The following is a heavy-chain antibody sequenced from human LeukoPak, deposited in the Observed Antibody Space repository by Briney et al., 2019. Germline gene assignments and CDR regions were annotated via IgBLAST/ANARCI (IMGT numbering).Heavy chain of an antibody. D-gene: IGHD2-15*01. CDR3: ARDQESGSDSDY. CDR2: INPGGGST. J-gene: IGHJ4*02. V-gene: IGHV1-46*01. CDR1: GYTFTSQN. Sequence: GASVKVSCKASGYTFTSQNMHWVRQAPGQGLEWMGIINPGGGSTSYAQKFQGRVTMTRDTSTSTVYMELSSLRSEDTAVYYCARDQESGSDSDYWGQGTLVTVSS.